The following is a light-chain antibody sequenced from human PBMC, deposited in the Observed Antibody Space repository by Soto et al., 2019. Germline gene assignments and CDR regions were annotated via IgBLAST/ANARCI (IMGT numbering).Light chain of an antibody. CDR2: DTS. V-gene: IGLV7-46*01. Sequence: QSVVTQEASLTVSPGGTVTLTCGSTTGPVTTGHFPYWFQQKPGQVPRTLIFDTSNKDPWTPARFSGSLLGDKAALTLSGAQPEDEADYYCLLTYSGVRVFGGGTQLTVL. J-gene: IGLJ3*02. CDR1: TGPVTTGHF. CDR3: LLTYSGVRV.